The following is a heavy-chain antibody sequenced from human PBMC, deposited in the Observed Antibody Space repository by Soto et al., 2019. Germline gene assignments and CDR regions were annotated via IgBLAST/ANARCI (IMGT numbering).Heavy chain of an antibody. CDR3: ATVGYLYPYYMDV. Sequence: ASVKVSCKASGYTFTRYYMHWVRQAPGQGLEWMGVISPSGGSTTYAQRFQGRVTMTRDTSTSTLYMELSSLRSEDTAVYYCATVGYLYPYYMDVWGQGTTVTV. J-gene: IGHJ6*03. D-gene: IGHD1-1*01. CDR2: ISPSGGST. V-gene: IGHV1-46*01. CDR1: GYTFTRYY.